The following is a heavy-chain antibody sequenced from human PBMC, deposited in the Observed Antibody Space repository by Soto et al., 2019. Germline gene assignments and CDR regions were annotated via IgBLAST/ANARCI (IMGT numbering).Heavy chain of an antibody. Sequence: GESLKISCQTSGYSFTRHWIGWVRQMPGKGLEWMGIIYYGDSDTRNSPSDIRYNPSLQGQVTISADKSISTAYLQWSGLKASDTAMYFCATRGPRQGLVAGGFDYWGQGTLVTV. CDR3: ATRGPRQGLVAGGFDY. J-gene: IGHJ4*02. D-gene: IGHD3-9*01. V-gene: IGHV5-51*01. CDR1: GYSFTRHW. CDR2: IYYGDSDT.